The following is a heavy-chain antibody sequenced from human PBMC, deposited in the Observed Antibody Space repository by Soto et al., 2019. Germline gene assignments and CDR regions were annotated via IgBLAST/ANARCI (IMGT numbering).Heavy chain of an antibody. CDR1: GFAFSSYG. D-gene: IGHD2-21*02. CDR2: ISFGGSDK. J-gene: IGHJ4*02. CDR3: AKVGDGDYNLYRYFDY. V-gene: IGHV3-30*18. Sequence: GGSLRLSCAASGFAFSSYGMHWVRQAPGKGLEWVAVISFGGSDKYYADSVKGRFTISRDNSKNTLYLQMNSLRAEDTAVFYCAKVGDGDYNLYRYFDYWGQGTLVTVSS.